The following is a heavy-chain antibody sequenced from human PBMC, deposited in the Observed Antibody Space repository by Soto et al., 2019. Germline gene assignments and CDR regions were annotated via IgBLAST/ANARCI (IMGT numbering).Heavy chain of an antibody. V-gene: IGHV3-21*01. D-gene: IGHD7-27*01. CDR2: ISSSSSYI. CDR3: AGVGLTGDLPNWFDP. J-gene: IGHJ5*02. CDR1: GFTFSSYS. Sequence: EVQLVESGGGLVKPGGSLRLSCAASGFTFSSYSMNWVRQARGKGLEWVSSISSSSSYIYYADSVKGRFTISRDNAKNSLYLQMNSLRAEDTAVYYCAGVGLTGDLPNWFDPWGQGTLVTVSS.